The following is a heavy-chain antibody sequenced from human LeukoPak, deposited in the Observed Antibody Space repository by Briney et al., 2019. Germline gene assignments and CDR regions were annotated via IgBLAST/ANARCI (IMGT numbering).Heavy chain of an antibody. D-gene: IGHD3-22*01. Sequence: PSETLSLTCAVYGGSFSGYYWSWIRHPPGRGLEWIGEINHSGSTNYNPSLESRVTISIDTSKNQFSLRLTSVTAADTAMYYRARDDGSGYISFHHWGEGTLVTVSS. J-gene: IGHJ1*01. CDR2: INHSGST. CDR1: GGSFSGYY. V-gene: IGHV4-34*01. CDR3: ARDDGSGYISFHH.